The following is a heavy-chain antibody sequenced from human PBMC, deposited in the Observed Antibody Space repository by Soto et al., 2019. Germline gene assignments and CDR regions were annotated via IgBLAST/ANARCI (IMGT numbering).Heavy chain of an antibody. J-gene: IGHJ4*02. CDR2: ITGGGDNT. D-gene: IGHD2-2*01. CDR3: AKGSKGFDY. V-gene: IGHV3-23*01. Sequence: EVQLLESGGGLVQPGGPLRLSCAASGFTFSSYAMTWVRQAPGKGLEWVSAITGGGDNTYYADSVKGRFTISRDNFKNTLYLQMDILRDEDTAIYYCAKGSKGFDYWGQGTLVTVSS. CDR1: GFTFSSYA.